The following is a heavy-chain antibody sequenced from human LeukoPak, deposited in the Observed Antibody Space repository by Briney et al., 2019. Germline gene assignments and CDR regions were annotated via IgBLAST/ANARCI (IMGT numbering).Heavy chain of an antibody. D-gene: IGHD3-22*01. V-gene: IGHV4-34*01. CDR3: ARLPQYYYDSSGYS. CDR2: INHSGST. J-gene: IGHJ4*02. Sequence: PSETLSLTCAVYGGSFSGYYWSWIRQPPGKGLEWIGEINHSGSTNYNPSLKSRVTISVDTSKNQFSLKLSSVTAADTAVYYCARLPQYYYDSSGYSWGQGTLVTVSS. CDR1: GGSFSGYY.